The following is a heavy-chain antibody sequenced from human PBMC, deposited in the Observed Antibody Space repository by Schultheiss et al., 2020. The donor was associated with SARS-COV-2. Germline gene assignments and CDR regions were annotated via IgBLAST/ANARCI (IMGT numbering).Heavy chain of an antibody. J-gene: IGHJ6*02. CDR1: GYSFTSYW. Sequence: GGSLRLSCKGSGYSFTSYWIGWVRQMPGKGLEWMGIIYPGDSDTRYSPSFQGQVTISADKSISTAYLQWSSLKASDTAMYYCVRAKRIAAAGGDYYYYYGMDVWGQGTTVTVSS. V-gene: IGHV5-51*01. D-gene: IGHD6-13*01. CDR2: IYPGDSDT. CDR3: VRAKRIAAAGGDYYYYYGMDV.